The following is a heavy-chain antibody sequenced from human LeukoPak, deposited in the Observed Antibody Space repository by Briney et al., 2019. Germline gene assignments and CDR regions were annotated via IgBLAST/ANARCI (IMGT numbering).Heavy chain of an antibody. CDR3: ASGGAYSSQPHRG. CDR1: GFTFSNYA. V-gene: IGHV3-23*01. J-gene: IGHJ4*02. Sequence: GGSLRLSCAAPGFTFSNYAMSWVSQTPGKGLEWVAGISGSGDNGYYPDFVKGRFTISRDNSKNTLDLQMSSLRAEDTAVYYCASGGAYSSQPHRGWGQGTLVTVSS. D-gene: IGHD6-13*01. CDR2: ISGSGDNG.